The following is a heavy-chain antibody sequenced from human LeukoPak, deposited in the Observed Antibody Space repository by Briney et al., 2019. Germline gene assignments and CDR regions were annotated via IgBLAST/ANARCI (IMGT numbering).Heavy chain of an antibody. CDR1: GGTFSSYA. D-gene: IGHD3-22*01. CDR3: ASHQLNYYDSSGYPPLAFDI. J-gene: IGHJ3*02. Sequence: SVKVSCKASGGTFSSYAISWVRQAPGQGLEWMGGIIPIFGTANYAQKFQGRVTITADESTSTAYMELSSLRSEDTAVYYCASHQLNYYDSSGYPPLAFDIWGQGTMVTVSS. CDR2: IIPIFGTA. V-gene: IGHV1-69*01.